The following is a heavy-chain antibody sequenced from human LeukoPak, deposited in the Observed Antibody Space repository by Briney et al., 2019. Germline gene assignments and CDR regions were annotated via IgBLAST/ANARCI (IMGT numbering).Heavy chain of an antibody. CDR2: ISSSSSYI. CDR3: ARDTVPYYDILTGYSNRLLTNWFDP. CDR1: GFTFSSYS. D-gene: IGHD3-9*01. J-gene: IGHJ5*02. V-gene: IGHV3-21*01. Sequence: KPGGSLRLSCAASGFTFSSYSMNWVRQAPGKGLEWVSSISSSSSYIYYADSVKGRFTICRDNATNSLYLQMNSLRAEDTAVYYCARDTVPYYDILTGYSNRLLTNWFDPCGQGTLVTVSS.